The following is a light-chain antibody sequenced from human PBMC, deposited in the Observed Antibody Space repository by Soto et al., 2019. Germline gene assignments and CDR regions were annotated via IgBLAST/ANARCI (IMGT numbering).Light chain of an antibody. CDR3: QQYSQWPLT. CDR2: GVS. V-gene: IGKV3-15*01. CDR1: QNIRGN. J-gene: IGKJ4*01. Sequence: ELVLTQSPATLSVSPGESGNLSCRASQNIRGNLAWYQQRPGQAPRLFMYGVSTRATGIPARFGGSGSATEFTLTISSLQSEDFAVYYCQQYSQWPLTFGGGTKVDNK.